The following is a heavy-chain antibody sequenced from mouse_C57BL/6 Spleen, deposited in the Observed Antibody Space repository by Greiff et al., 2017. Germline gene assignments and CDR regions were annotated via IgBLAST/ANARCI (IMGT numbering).Heavy chain of an antibody. CDR3: ARSNWDDAMDY. CDR1: GFNIKNTY. J-gene: IGHJ4*01. CDR2: IEPANGNS. Sequence: VQLKESVAELVRPGASVKLSCTASGFNIKNTYMHWVKQRPEQGLEWIGRIEPANGNSKYAPKFQGKATITADTSSNTAYLQLSSLTSEDTAIYYCARSNWDDAMDYWGQGTSVTVSS. D-gene: IGHD4-1*01. V-gene: IGHV14-3*01.